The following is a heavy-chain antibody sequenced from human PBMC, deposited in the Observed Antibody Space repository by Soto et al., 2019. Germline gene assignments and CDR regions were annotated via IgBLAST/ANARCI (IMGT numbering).Heavy chain of an antibody. Sequence: SVKVSCKASGFTFTSSAVQWVRQARGQRLEWIGWIVVGSGNTNYAQKFQERVTITRDMSTRTAYMELSSLRSEDTAVYYFAAGNEGIAVGGIFPRMDVWGQETTVTVSS. J-gene: IGHJ6*02. V-gene: IGHV1-58*01. CDR2: IVVGSGNT. D-gene: IGHD6-19*01. CDR3: AAGNEGIAVGGIFPRMDV. CDR1: GFTFTSSA.